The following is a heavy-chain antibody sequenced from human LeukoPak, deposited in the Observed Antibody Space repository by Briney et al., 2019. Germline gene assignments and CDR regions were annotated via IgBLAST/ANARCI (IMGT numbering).Heavy chain of an antibody. CDR3: ARVRFYDTTGYSTSYYLGY. Sequence: PSETLSLTCAVSGGPIIASYWSWIRQPPGKGLEWIGYTHYSGTGNYNPSLKSRVTISIDTSKNRFSLRLTSVTAADTAVYYCARVRFYDTTGYSTSYYLGYWDQGALVTVSS. D-gene: IGHD3-22*01. CDR2: THYSGTG. CDR1: GGPIIASY. J-gene: IGHJ4*02. V-gene: IGHV4-59*01.